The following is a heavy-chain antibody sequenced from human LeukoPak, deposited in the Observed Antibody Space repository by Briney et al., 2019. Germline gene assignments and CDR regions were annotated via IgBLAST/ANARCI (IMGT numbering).Heavy chain of an antibody. Sequence: GGSLRLSCATSGFTFSDHYMDWVRQAPGKGLEWVGRSRNKANSYTTEYAASVKGRFTISRDESKNSLFLQMNSLKTEDTAVYYCARGYCSRTSCYLEYFYGMDVWGKGTTVTVSS. CDR2: SRNKANSYTT. D-gene: IGHD2-2*01. J-gene: IGHJ6*04. V-gene: IGHV3-72*01. CDR3: ARGYCSRTSCYLEYFYGMDV. CDR1: GFTFSDHY.